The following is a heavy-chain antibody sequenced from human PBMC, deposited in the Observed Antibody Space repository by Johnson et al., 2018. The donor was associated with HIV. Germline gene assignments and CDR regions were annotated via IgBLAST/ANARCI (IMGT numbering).Heavy chain of an antibody. CDR1: GFTFSSYA. D-gene: IGHD3-3*01. J-gene: IGHJ3*02. Sequence: QVQLVESGGGLVQPGGSLRLSCAASGFTFSSYAMHWVRQAPGKGLEWVAVISYDGSNKYYADSVKGRFTISRDNSKNTLYLQMNSLRAEDTSVFYCARPPPYYDFWSGNYAFDIWGQGTMVTVSS. CDR3: ARPPPYYDFWSGNYAFDI. CDR2: ISYDGSNK. V-gene: IGHV3-30*04.